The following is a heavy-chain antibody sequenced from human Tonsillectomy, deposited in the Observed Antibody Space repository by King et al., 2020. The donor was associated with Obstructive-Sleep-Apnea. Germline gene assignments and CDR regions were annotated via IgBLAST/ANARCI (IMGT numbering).Heavy chain of an antibody. CDR3: ARVGGITIVRDSPAGPLDY. D-gene: IGHD3-10*01. J-gene: IGHJ4*02. CDR2: ISYDGSNK. CDR1: GFTFSSYA. V-gene: IGHV3-30-3*01. Sequence: VQLVESGGGVVQPGRSLRLSCAASGFTFSSYAMHWVRQAPGKGLEWVAVISYDGSNKYYADSVKGRFTISRDNSKNTLYLQMNSLRAEDTAVYYCARVGGITIVRDSPAGPLDYWGQGTLVTVSS.